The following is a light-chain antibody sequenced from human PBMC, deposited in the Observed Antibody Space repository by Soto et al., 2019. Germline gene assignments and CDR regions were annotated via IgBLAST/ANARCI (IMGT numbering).Light chain of an antibody. V-gene: IGKV3-15*01. J-gene: IGKJ3*01. CDR2: GAS. CDR3: QQYNNWPIT. CDR1: QSVSSN. Sequence: EIVMTQSPATLSVSPGERATLSCRASQSVSSNLAWYQQKPGQAPRLLIYGASTRATGIPARFSGSRSGTEFTLTISSLQSEYFAVYYCQQYNNWPITFGPGTKVDIK.